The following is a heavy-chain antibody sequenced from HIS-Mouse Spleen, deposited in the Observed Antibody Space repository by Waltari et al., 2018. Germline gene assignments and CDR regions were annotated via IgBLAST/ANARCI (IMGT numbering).Heavy chain of an antibody. V-gene: IGHV3-30*04. Sequence: QVQLVESGGGVVQPGRSLRLSGSASGFTFRSSAMHWVRQAPGKGLEWVAVISYDGSNKYYADSVKGRFTISRDNSKNTLYLQMNSLRAEDTAVYYCARRYSGYDLGYWGQGTLVTVSS. CDR3: ARRYSGYDLGY. CDR1: GFTFRSSA. CDR2: ISYDGSNK. J-gene: IGHJ4*02. D-gene: IGHD5-12*01.